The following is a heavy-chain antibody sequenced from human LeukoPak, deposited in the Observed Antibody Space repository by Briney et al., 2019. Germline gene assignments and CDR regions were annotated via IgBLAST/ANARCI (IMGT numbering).Heavy chain of an antibody. CDR2: ICYTGSI. CDR3: ARATGGNSGY. D-gene: IGHD4-23*01. Sequence: SETLSLTCTVSGGSISSDCWSWIRQPPGKGLEWIVYICYTGSINYNPSLESRVTISVDTSKNQFSLKLTSVTAADTAVYYCARATGGNSGYWGQGTLVTVSS. CDR1: GGSISSDC. V-gene: IGHV4-59*01. J-gene: IGHJ4*02.